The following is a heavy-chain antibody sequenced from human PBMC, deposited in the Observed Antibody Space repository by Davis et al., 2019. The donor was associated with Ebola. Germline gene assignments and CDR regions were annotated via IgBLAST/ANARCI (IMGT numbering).Heavy chain of an antibody. D-gene: IGHD1-26*01. J-gene: IGHJ3*02. V-gene: IGHV4-59*12. CDR3: ARDLPGTLTLHDAFDI. CDR1: GGSISSYY. Sequence: PSETLSLTCTVSGGSISSYYWSWIRQPPGKGLEWIGYIHYSGSTNYNPSLKSRVTMSVDTSKNQVSLKLTSVTAADTAVYYCARDLPGTLTLHDAFDIWGQGTMVTVSS. CDR2: IHYSGST.